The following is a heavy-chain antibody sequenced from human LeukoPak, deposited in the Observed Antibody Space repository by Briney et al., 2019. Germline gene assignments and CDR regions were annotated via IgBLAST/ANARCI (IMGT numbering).Heavy chain of an antibody. J-gene: IGHJ4*02. V-gene: IGHV3-7*01. CDR3: ARDIGKDGYAFDY. CDR1: GFTFSSYW. D-gene: IGHD5-24*01. CDR2: INQEGSEK. Sequence: PGGSLRLSCAASGFTFSSYWMSWVRQAPGKGLEWVANINQEGSEKYYVDSVKGRFTISRDNAKNSLYLQLNSLRAEDTAEYYGARDIGKDGYAFDYWGQGTLVTVSS.